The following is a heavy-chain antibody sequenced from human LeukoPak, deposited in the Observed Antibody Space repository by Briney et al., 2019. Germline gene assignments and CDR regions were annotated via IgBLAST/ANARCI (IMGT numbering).Heavy chain of an antibody. CDR2: ISSSSSYI. Sequence: GGSLRLSCAASGFTFSSYAMSWVRQAPGKGLEWVSSISSSSSYIYYADSVKGRFTISRDNAKNSLYLQMNSLRAEDTAVYYCAGCSGGSCYSGYYFDYWGQGTLVTVSS. D-gene: IGHD2-15*01. V-gene: IGHV3-21*04. CDR1: GFTFSSYA. CDR3: AGCSGGSCYSGYYFDY. J-gene: IGHJ4*02.